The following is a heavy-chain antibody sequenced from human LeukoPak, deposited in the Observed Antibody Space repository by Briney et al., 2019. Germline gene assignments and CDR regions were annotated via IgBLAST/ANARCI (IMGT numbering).Heavy chain of an antibody. D-gene: IGHD3-10*01. CDR2: ISGSGGST. J-gene: IGHJ4*02. CDR1: GFTFSSYA. CDR3: AKTLVLLWFGE. Sequence: GGSLRLSCAASGFTFSSYAMSWVRQAPGKGLEWASAISGSGGSTYYADSVKGRFTISRDNSKNTLYLQMNSLRAEDTAVYYCAKTLVLLWFGEWGQGTLVTVSS. V-gene: IGHV3-23*01.